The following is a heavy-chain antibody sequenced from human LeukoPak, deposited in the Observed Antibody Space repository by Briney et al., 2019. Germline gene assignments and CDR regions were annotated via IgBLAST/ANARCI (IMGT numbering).Heavy chain of an antibody. J-gene: IGHJ6*02. V-gene: IGHV3-30*04. D-gene: IGHD6-13*01. Sequence: PGGSLRLSCAASGFTFSSYAMHWVRQAPGKGLEWVVVISYDGSNKYYADSAKGRFTISRDNSKNTLYLQMNSLRAEDTAVYYCATDVIYSSSWEGYYYYGMDVWGQGTTVTVSS. CDR1: GFTFSSYA. CDR2: ISYDGSNK. CDR3: ATDVIYSSSWEGYYYYGMDV.